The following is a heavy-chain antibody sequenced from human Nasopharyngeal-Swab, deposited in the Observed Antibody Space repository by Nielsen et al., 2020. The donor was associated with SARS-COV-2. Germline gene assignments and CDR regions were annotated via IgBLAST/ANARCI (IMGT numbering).Heavy chain of an antibody. V-gene: IGHV3-7*01. D-gene: IGHD3-10*01. J-gene: IGHJ5*02. CDR1: GFTFSKFY. Sequence: GESLKISCAASGFTFSKFYMSWVRQAAGKGLEWVANIKQDGSGSYYADSVKGRFTISRDNAKNSLYLQMNSLRAEDTAVYYCARGHGVWFGEPDNWFDPWGQGTLVTVSS. CDR3: ARGHGVWFGEPDNWFDP. CDR2: IKQDGSGS.